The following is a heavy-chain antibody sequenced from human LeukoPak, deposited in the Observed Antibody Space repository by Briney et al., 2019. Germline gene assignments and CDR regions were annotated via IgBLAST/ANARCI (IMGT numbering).Heavy chain of an antibody. CDR1: GYSISNGYY. CDR3: ARLANCGGDCYLNWFDP. Sequence: SETLSLSCTVSGYSISNGYYWGWIRQPPGKGLEWIGSVYHSGSTYYNPSLKSRVTISVDTSKNQFPLKLSSVTAADTAVYYCARLANCGGDCYLNWFDPWGQGTLVTVSS. CDR2: VYHSGST. D-gene: IGHD2-21*02. J-gene: IGHJ5*02. V-gene: IGHV4-38-2*02.